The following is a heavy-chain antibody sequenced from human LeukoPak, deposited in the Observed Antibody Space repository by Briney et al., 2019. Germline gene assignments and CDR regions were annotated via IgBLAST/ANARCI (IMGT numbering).Heavy chain of an antibody. D-gene: IGHD6-19*01. CDR3: ARHEIAVAGTSLAY. CDR1: GGSISSYY. J-gene: IGHJ4*02. Sequence: PSETLSLTCIVWGGSISSYYWSWIRQPAGKGLEWIGRIYSSGSANDNPSLKSRVTISVDKSKNQFSLKLSSVDAADTPVYYCARHEIAVAGTSLAYWGQGTLVTVSS. V-gene: IGHV4-4*07. CDR2: IYSSGSA.